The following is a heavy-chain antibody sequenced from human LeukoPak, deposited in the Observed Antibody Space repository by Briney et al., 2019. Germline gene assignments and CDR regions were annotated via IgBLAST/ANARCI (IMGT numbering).Heavy chain of an antibody. J-gene: IGHJ4*02. CDR1: GGSISSYY. V-gene: IGHV4-59*01. CDR3: ARAKGDY. CDR2: IYYSGST. Sequence: PSETLSLTCTVSGGSISSYYWSWIRQPQGKGLEWIAYIYYSGSTNYNPSLKSRVTISVDTSKNQFSLKLRSVTAADTAVYYCARAKGDYWGQGTLVTVSS.